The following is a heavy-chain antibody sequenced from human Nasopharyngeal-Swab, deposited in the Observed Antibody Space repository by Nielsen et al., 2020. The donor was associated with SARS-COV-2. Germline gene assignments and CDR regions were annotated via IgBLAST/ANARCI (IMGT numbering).Heavy chain of an antibody. Sequence: GESLQISCRGSGYSFSTYWIAWVRQMPGKGLEWMGVIYPGDSDTRYSPSFQGRVTISAAQAINTAYLQWDSLQASDTAIYYCARLRFNWLLGYYYYYMDVWGTGTTVTVSS. V-gene: IGHV5-51*01. J-gene: IGHJ6*03. CDR2: IYPGDSDT. CDR3: ARLRFNWLLGYYYYYMDV. D-gene: IGHD3-9*01. CDR1: GYSFSTYW.